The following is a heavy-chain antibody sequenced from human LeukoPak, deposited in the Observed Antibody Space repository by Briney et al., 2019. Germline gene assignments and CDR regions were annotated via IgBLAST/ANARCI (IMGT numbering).Heavy chain of an antibody. CDR2: ISGSRGNT. CDR3: AKGTSCGGDCYSYFAY. D-gene: IGHD2-21*02. J-gene: IGHJ4*02. CDR1: GFTFSSYA. V-gene: IGHV3-23*01. Sequence: PGGSLRLSCAASGFTFSSYAMGWVRPAPGKGLEWVSAISGSRGNTYYADSVKGRFAISRDNSKNTLYLQMNSLRADDTAVYYCAKGTSCGGDCYSYFAYWGQGTLVTVSS.